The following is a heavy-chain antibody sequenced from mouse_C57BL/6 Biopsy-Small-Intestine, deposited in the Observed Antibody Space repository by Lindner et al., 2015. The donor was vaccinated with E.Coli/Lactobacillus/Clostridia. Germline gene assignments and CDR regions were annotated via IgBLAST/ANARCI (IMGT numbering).Heavy chain of an antibody. CDR2: INPETGDT. CDR1: GYKFSDYY. V-gene: IGHV14-4*02. Sequence: SVKVSCKASGYKFSDYYIHWVRQVPGQGLEWMGWINPETGDTAYSQKFQDRVSLSRDTPTETVYMELRSLRSADTATCYCARVRVIAVGGKGRFDSWGQGTLVTVSS. J-gene: IGHJ4*01. CDR3: ARVRVIAVGGKGRFDS. D-gene: IGHD2-12*01.